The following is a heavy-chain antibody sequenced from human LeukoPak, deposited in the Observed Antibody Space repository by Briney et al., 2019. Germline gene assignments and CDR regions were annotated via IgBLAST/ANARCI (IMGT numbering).Heavy chain of an antibody. CDR3: ARRPYYCSSTSCRGDY. D-gene: IGHD2-2*01. Sequence: SETLSLTCTVSGGSISGSSYYWGWIRQPPGKGLEWIGSIYYSGSTYYNPSLKSRVTISVDTSKNQFSLKLSSVTAADTAVYYCARRPYYCSSTSCRGDYWGQGTLVTASS. CDR2: IYYSGST. V-gene: IGHV4-39*01. J-gene: IGHJ4*02. CDR1: GGSISGSSYY.